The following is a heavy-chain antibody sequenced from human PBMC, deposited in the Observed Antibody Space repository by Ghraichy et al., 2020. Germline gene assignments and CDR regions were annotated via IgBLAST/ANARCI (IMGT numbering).Heavy chain of an antibody. CDR3: AGSQVGATNYFDP. CDR2: IKQDGSEK. V-gene: IGHV3-7*03. CDR1: GFTFSTSW. D-gene: IGHD1-26*01. J-gene: IGHJ5*02. Sequence: GESLNIPCAASGFTFSTSWMAWVRQAPGKGLEWVANIKQDGSEKYYVGSVKGRFTISRDNAKSSLYLQMNNLRVEDTAMYYCAGSQVGATNYFDPWGQGTLVTVSS.